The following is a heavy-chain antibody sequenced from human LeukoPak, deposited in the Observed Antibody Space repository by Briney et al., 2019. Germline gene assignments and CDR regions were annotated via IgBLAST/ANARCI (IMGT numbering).Heavy chain of an antibody. V-gene: IGHV4-4*02. D-gene: IGHD6-6*01. CDR3: ASNGQGSSSPLDY. J-gene: IGHJ4*02. Sequence: SETLSLTCAVSGGSISSSNWWSWVRQPPGKGLEWIGEIYHSGSTNYNPSLKSRVTISVDKSKNQFSLKLSSVTAADTAVYYCASNGQGSSSPLDYWGQGTLVTVSS. CDR2: IYHSGST. CDR1: GGSISSSNW.